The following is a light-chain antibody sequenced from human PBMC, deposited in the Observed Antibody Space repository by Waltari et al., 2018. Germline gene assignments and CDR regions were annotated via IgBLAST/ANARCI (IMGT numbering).Light chain of an antibody. CDR2: AAS. V-gene: IGKV3-20*01. Sequence: EVVLTQSPGTLSLSPGERATLSFRASQSISKYLVWYQQRPGQAPRLLIYAASTRATGVPDRFSGSGSGTDFSLTISRLEPEDFAVYYCQNHERLPATFGQGTRVEIK. CDR3: QNHERLPAT. J-gene: IGKJ1*01. CDR1: QSISKY.